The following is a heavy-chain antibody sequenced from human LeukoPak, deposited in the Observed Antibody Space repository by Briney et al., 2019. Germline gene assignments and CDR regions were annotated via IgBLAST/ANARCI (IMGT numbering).Heavy chain of an antibody. CDR2: IIPIVGTA. Sequence: SVKVSCKASGGTFSSYAISWVRQAPGQGLEWMGGIIPIVGTANYAQKFHGRVTITTYVSTSTAYMELSSLRSEDTAVYYCARDGLYSGSYNWFDPWGQGTLVTVSS. V-gene: IGHV1-69*05. J-gene: IGHJ5*02. CDR3: ARDGLYSGSYNWFDP. CDR1: GGTFSSYA. D-gene: IGHD1-26*01.